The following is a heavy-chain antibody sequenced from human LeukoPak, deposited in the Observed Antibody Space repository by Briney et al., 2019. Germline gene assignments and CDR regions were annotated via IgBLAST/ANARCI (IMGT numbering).Heavy chain of an antibody. V-gene: IGHV3-9*01. CDR1: GFTFDDYA. CDR2: ISWNSGSI. CDR3: AKGLYMAAAEYYFDY. J-gene: IGHJ4*02. D-gene: IGHD6-13*01. Sequence: TGGSLRLSCAASGFTFDDYAMHWVRQTPGKGLEWVSGISWNSGSIGYADSVKGRFTISRDNAKNSLYLQMNSLRAEDTALYYCAKGLYMAAAEYYFDYWGQGTLVTVSS.